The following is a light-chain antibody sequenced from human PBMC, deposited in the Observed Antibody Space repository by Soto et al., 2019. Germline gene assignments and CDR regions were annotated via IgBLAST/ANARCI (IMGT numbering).Light chain of an antibody. CDR3: TVWEDSLSGWV. V-gene: IGLV1-47*01. CDR2: GND. CDR1: SSNIGSHS. J-gene: IGLJ3*02. Sequence: QAVVTQPPSASGTPGQRVTISCSGSSSNIGSHSVYWFQHLPGTAPKLLIYGNDQRPSGVPDRFSGSKSGTSASLAISGLRSEDEANYYCTVWEDSLSGWVFGGGTKLTVL.